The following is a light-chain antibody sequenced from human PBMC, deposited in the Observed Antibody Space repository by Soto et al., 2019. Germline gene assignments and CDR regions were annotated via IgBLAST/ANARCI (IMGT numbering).Light chain of an antibody. CDR3: EAWDESLNGLYV. Sequence: QSVLTQPPSASGTPGQRVTISCSGSSSNIGINTVNWYQQVPGTAPKLLIYTDNQRPSGVPDRFSGSKSGTSASLAISGLQSEDEADYYCEAWDESLNGLYVFGTGTKVTVL. J-gene: IGLJ1*01. CDR1: SSNIGINT. CDR2: TDN. V-gene: IGLV1-44*01.